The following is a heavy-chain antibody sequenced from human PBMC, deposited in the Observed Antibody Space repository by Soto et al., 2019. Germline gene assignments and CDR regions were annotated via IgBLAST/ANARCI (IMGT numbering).Heavy chain of an antibody. V-gene: IGHV1-18*01. CDR2: ISAYKGHT. CDR1: GYIFTSYC. Sequence: QVQLVQSGTEVEKPGASVKVSCKASGYIFTSYCISWVRLVPGQGLEWMGWISAYKGHTKYAQILQGRVTMTTDTSTRKAHMELRSLPSDATAVYYCARVAGDGTSPPHHGLDYWGQGTLVTVSS. J-gene: IGHJ4*02. CDR3: ARVAGDGTSPPHHGLDY. D-gene: IGHD6-19*01.